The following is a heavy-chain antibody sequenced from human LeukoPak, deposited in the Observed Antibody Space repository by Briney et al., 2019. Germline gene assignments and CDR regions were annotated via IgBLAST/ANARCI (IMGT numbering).Heavy chain of an antibody. D-gene: IGHD3-16*01. CDR3: ARDGIMITFGGVTRPYYFDY. CDR2: IIPIFGTA. CDR1: GGTFSSYA. J-gene: IGHJ4*02. V-gene: IGHV1-69*13. Sequence: SVKVSCKASGGTFSSYAISWVRQAPGQGLEWMGGIIPIFGTANYAQKFQGRVTITADDSTSTAYMELSSLRSEDTAVYYCARDGIMITFGGVTRPYYFDYWGQGTLVTVSS.